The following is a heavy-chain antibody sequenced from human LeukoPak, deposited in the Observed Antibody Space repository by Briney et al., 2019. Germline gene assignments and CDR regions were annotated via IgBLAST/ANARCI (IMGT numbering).Heavy chain of an antibody. CDR1: GFTFSIYG. J-gene: IGHJ4*02. Sequence: GGSLRLSCAASGFTFSIYGMHWVRQAPGKGLEWVAMIRYDGNNEKYAESARGRVTISRDNSKNTLYLQMNSLRAEDTAVYYCASGAGGWELLTKSTFDYWGQGTLVTVSS. V-gene: IGHV3-30*02. CDR3: ASGAGGWELLTKSTFDY. D-gene: IGHD1-26*01. CDR2: IRYDGNNE.